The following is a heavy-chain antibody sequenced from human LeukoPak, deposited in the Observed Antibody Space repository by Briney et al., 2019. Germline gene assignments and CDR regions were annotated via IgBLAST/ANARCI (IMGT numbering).Heavy chain of an antibody. V-gene: IGHV3-30*04. Sequence: PGGSLRLSCAASGFTFSSYAMHWVRQAPGKGLEWVAVISYDGSNKYYADSVKGRFTISRDNAKNSLYLQMNSLRAEDTAVYYCAKVDRQLYYYDSSLAFDIWGQGTMVTVSS. CDR3: AKVDRQLYYYDSSLAFDI. J-gene: IGHJ3*02. CDR2: ISYDGSNK. CDR1: GFTFSSYA. D-gene: IGHD3-22*01.